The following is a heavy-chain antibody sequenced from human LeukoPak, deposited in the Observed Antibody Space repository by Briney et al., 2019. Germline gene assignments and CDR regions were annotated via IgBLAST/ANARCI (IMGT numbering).Heavy chain of an antibody. Sequence: PGGSLRLSCAASGFSLRHYALHWGRQAPGKGLEWVAGVSYDESNKNYIDSVKGRFTISRDNSKNTLYLQMNSLRDEDTAVYYCARARGGYGPKIVYYYHGMDVWGQGTTVTVSS. CDR2: VSYDESNK. J-gene: IGHJ6*01. D-gene: IGHD5-18*01. V-gene: IGHV3-30*03. CDR1: GFSLRHYA. CDR3: ARARGGYGPKIVYYYHGMDV.